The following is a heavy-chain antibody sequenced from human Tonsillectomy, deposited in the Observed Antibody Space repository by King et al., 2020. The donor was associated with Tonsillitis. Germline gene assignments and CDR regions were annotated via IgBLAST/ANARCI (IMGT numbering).Heavy chain of an antibody. CDR2: IRGKTDGGTT. CDR1: GFTFNNAW. D-gene: IGHD3-10*01. J-gene: IGHJ4*02. V-gene: IGHV3-15*01. CDR3: TTDVTAVRVY. Sequence: VQLVESGGGLVKPGGPLRLSCEASGFTFNNAWMSWVRQAPGKGLEWLGRIRGKTDGGTTEYAASVRGRFIVSRDDSKDTLYLQMNSLKTEDTAVYYCTTDVTAVRVYWGQGTLVTVSS.